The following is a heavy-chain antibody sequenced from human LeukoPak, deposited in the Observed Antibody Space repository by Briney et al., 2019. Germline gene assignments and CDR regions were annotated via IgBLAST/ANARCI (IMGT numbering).Heavy chain of an antibody. Sequence: PSETLSLTCTVSGGSISSSSYWGWIRQPPGRGLEWIGSIYYSGNTYYNPSLKSRVTISVDTSKNQFSLKLSSVTAADTAVYYCARATLFIQSPKYDSSGYYYAFPFDIWGQGTMVTVSS. J-gene: IGHJ3*02. CDR2: IYYSGNT. CDR1: GGSISSSSY. D-gene: IGHD3-22*01. V-gene: IGHV4-39*07. CDR3: ARATLFIQSPKYDSSGYYYAFPFDI.